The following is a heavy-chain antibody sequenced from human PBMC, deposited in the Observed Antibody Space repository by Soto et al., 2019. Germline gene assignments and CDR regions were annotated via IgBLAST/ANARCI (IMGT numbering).Heavy chain of an antibody. CDR1: WGSTSSDNY. V-gene: IGHV4-30-4*01. CDR2: IYYSGNT. D-gene: IGHD3-16*01. Sequence: SETLSLTCTVSWGSTSSDNYWSWIRQPPGKGLEWIGHIYYSGNTDYNPSLKRRLAISIDTSKNQFSLKLSSVTAADTAVYFCAREGGESSDGLYYFDSWGQGSLVTVSS. CDR3: AREGGESSDGLYYFDS. J-gene: IGHJ4*02.